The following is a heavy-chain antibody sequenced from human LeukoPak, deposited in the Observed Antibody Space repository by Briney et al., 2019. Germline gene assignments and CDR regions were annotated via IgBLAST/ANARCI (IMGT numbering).Heavy chain of an antibody. J-gene: IGHJ6*03. CDR1: GGSISNYY. Sequence: KTSETLSLTCTVSGGSISNYYWSWIRQPPGKGLEWIGYISYIGSTKYNPSLKSRVTISEDTSKKQLSLKLSSVTAADTAVYYCAGSYHYYMDVWGKGTTVTVSS. V-gene: IGHV4-59*01. CDR2: ISYIGST. CDR3: AGSYHYYMDV.